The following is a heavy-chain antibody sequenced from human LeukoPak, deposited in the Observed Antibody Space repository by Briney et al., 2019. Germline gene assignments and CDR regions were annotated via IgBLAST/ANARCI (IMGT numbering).Heavy chain of an antibody. CDR1: GFTFSSYA. CDR3: AKDECSGGSCYSAPDFDY. V-gene: IGHV3-23*01. Sequence: PGGSLRLSCAASGFTFSSYAMSWVRQAPGKGLEWVSAISGSGGSTYYADSVKGRFTISRDNSKNTLYLQMNSLRAEDTAVYYCAKDECSGGSCYSAPDFDYWGQGTLVTVPS. J-gene: IGHJ4*02. CDR2: ISGSGGST. D-gene: IGHD2-15*01.